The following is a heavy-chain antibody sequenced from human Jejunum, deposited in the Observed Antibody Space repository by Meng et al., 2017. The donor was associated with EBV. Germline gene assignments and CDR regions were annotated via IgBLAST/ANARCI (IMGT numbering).Heavy chain of an antibody. CDR1: GVSMSNFY. CDR2: IYYSVST. J-gene: IGHJ4*02. CDR3: ARGGGRPEY. V-gene: IGHV4-59*01. Sequence: HVQAQESCTGLVKPSEPLSLPSTSSGVSMSNFYWSWFRQPPGKGLEWIGYIYYSVSTNYNPSLKSRVTISVDTSKNQFSLSLSSVTAADTAVYYCARGGGRPEYWGQGILVTVSS. D-gene: IGHD3-10*01.